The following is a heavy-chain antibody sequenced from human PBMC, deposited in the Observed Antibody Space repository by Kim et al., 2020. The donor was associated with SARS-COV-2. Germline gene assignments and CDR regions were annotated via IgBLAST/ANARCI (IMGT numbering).Heavy chain of an antibody. J-gene: IGHJ4*02. Sequence: SETLSLTCTVSGGSISSSSYYWGWLRQPPGKGLDWIGSIYYSGSTYNNPSLKSRVTISADTTKNQFSLKLRSVTAADTAVYYCARVGAGTFEFDYWGQGTPVTVSS. CDR2: IYYSGST. V-gene: IGHV4-39*01. CDR3: ARVGAGTFEFDY. D-gene: IGHD1-7*01. CDR1: GGSISSSSYY.